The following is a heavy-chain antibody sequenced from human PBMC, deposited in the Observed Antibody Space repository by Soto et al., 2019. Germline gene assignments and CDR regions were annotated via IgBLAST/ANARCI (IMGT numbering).Heavy chain of an antibody. D-gene: IGHD3-10*01. CDR3: ARTDEAPMASFDY. CDR2: IYPSGSS. Sequence: SKTLSLTCAVSGGSISSDNYSWNWIRQPPGKGLEWVGYIYPSGSSYSNPSLSSRATISVDRSKNQFSLRLSSVTAADTAVYYCARTDEAPMASFDYWGQGILVTVS. V-gene: IGHV4-30-2*01. CDR1: GGSISSDNYS. J-gene: IGHJ4*02.